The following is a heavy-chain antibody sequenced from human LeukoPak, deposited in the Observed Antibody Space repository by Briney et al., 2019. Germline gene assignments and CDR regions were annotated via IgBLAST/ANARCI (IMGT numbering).Heavy chain of an antibody. D-gene: IGHD3-10*01. V-gene: IGHV3-53*01. Sequence: GGSLRLSCAASGFTVSSNYMSWVRQAPGKGLEWVSVIYSGGSTYYADSVKGRFTISRDNSKNTLYLQMNSLRAEDTAVYYCVRGVISRFVNYWGQGTLVTVSS. CDR1: GFTVSSNY. CDR2: IYSGGST. CDR3: VRGVISRFVNY. J-gene: IGHJ4*02.